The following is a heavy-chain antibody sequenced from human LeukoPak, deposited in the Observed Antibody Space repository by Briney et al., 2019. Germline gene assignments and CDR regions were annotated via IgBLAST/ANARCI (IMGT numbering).Heavy chain of an antibody. CDR1: GHTFTGYF. J-gene: IGHJ3*02. CDR2: INPNSGGR. V-gene: IGHV1-2*02. D-gene: IGHD1-1*01. Sequence: GASEKITCKASGHTFTGYFIYWVRQTPGQGLEWMGWINPNSGGRNFAQKFHGRDTMTRDTAMNRHTSISTAYMEPTSLTSDDTAVDYCASGKGDNDAEPFDIWGQGTMVTVSS. CDR3: ASGKGDNDAEPFDI.